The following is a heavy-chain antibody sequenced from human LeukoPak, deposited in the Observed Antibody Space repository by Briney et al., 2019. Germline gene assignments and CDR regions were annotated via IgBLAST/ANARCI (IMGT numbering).Heavy chain of an antibody. J-gene: IGHJ4*02. CDR3: VRLATMVRGVIIPDLFDY. D-gene: IGHD3-10*01. Sequence: SETLSLTCTVSGGSISSGTYYWNWIRQPAGKGLEWIGRIYISGSTNYNPSLKSRVTISVDTSKNQFSLKLTSVTAADTAVYYCVRLATMVRGVIIPDLFDYWGQGILVIVSS. V-gene: IGHV4-61*02. CDR2: IYISGST. CDR1: GGSISSGTYY.